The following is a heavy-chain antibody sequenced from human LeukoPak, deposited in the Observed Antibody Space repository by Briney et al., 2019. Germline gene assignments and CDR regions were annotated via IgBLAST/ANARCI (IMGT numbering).Heavy chain of an antibody. D-gene: IGHD1-26*01. CDR1: GFTFSSYA. CDR2: ISYDGSNK. CDR3: ARGRSGSYFGDY. V-gene: IGHV3-30-3*01. J-gene: IGHJ4*02. Sequence: GGSLRLSCAASGFTFSSYAMHWVRRAPGKGLEWVAVISYDGSNKYYADSVKGRFTISRDNSKNTLYLQMNSLRAEDTAVYYCARGRSGSYFGDYWGQGTLVTVSS.